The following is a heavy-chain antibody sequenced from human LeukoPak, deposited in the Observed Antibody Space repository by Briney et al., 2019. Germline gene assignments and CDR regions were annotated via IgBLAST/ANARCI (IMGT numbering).Heavy chain of an antibody. CDR2: IYTGDSDT. CDR1: GYSFISNW. CDR3: ETRGWCSGGSCCYGMDV. Sequence: GEPLKISCEGSGYSFISNWIAWLRRLPGEDLKGLGIIYTGDSDTRYSPSFQEQVSISADKSISTAYLQWSSVKASDVAMYYCETRGWCSGGSCCYGMDVWGQGTTVTVSS. V-gene: IGHV5-51*01. D-gene: IGHD2-15*01. J-gene: IGHJ6*02.